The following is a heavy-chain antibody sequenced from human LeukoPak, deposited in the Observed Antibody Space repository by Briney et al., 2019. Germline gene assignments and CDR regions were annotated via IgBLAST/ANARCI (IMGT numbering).Heavy chain of an antibody. D-gene: IGHD3-10*01. CDR3: ARDHMSGSGSGTQANDY. J-gene: IGHJ4*02. CDR2: ISSSGGTI. CDR1: GFTLSDFS. Sequence: PGGSLILSCSASGFTLSDFSMNWVRQAPGEGLEWLSDISSSGGTIWYAHSVKGRSTNSRANPKTSLYLQISSLRDEDTAGYYCARDHMSGSGSGTQANDYWGQGTLVTVSP. V-gene: IGHV3-48*02.